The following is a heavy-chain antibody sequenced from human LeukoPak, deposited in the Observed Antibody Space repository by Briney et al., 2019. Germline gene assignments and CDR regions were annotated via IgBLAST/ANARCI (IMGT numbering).Heavy chain of an antibody. D-gene: IGHD1/OR15-1a*01. J-gene: IGHJ1*01. CDR2: IYSGGTT. Sequence: GGSLRLSCAVSGFTVSGNYMSWVRQAPGKGLEWVSLIYSGGTTYYADSVKGRFTISRDNSKNTLYLQMNSLRTEDTAVYYCAKDEQDGGTPGRWGQGRLVSVSS. CDR3: AKDEQDGGTPGR. V-gene: IGHV3-53*05. CDR1: GFTVSGNY.